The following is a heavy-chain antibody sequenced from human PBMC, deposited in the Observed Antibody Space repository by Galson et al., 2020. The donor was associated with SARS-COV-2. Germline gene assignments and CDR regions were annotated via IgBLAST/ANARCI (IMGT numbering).Heavy chain of an antibody. Sequence: GESLKISCAASGFTFSHARMRWVRQAPAKGLEWVGRIKSKTDGGTTDYAAPLKGRFTISRDDSKNTLYLQMNSLNAEYTAVYYCTTATDYAHNYWGQGTLVTVSS. CDR1: GFTFSHAR. CDR2: IKSKTDGGTT. V-gene: IGHV3-15*01. CDR3: TTATDYAHNY. J-gene: IGHJ4*02. D-gene: IGHD4-17*01.